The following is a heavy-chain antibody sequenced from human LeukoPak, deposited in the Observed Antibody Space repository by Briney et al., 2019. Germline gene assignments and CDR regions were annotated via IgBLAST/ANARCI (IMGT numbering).Heavy chain of an antibody. Sequence: PSETLSLTCAVSGGSMSSSYWSWIRQSPGKGLEWIGYIYETGSTHYNPSLKSRVIISLDTSKKQFSLKLSSVTAADTAVYYCARGMATTYFDYWGQGTLVTVSS. CDR1: GGSMSSSY. V-gene: IGHV4-59*01. D-gene: IGHD5-24*01. CDR2: IYETGST. CDR3: ARGMATTYFDY. J-gene: IGHJ4*02.